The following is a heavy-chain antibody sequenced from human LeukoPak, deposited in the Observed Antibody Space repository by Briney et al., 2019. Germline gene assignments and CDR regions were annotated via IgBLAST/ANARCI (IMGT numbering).Heavy chain of an antibody. V-gene: IGHV3-21*01. D-gene: IGHD3-22*01. J-gene: IGHJ6*02. CDR2: ITSSGTYI. CDR1: GFSFREHW. Sequence: GGSLRLSCTVSGFSFREHWMNWVRQAPGKGLELVSSITSSGTYIYYADSVKGRFTISRDNAKNSLSLQMNSLRAEDTAVYYCARPFYYDTNGGEGMDVWGQGTTVTVSS. CDR3: ARPFYYDTNGGEGMDV.